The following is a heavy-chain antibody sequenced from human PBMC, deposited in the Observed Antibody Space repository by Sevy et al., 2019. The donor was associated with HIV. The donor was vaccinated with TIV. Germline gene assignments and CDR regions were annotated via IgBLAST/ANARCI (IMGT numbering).Heavy chain of an antibody. Sequence: GGSLRLSCAASGFSFSSYWMRWVRQAPGKVLEWVANMKQDGSEKYCVDSVKGRFTNSRDDAKNSLYLQMNSLRVEDTAVYYCARVGSAPKEDSGYEDALDIWGQGTMVTVSS. CDR2: MKQDGSEK. V-gene: IGHV3-7*01. D-gene: IGHD5-12*01. CDR1: GFSFSSYW. CDR3: ARVGSAPKEDSGYEDALDI. J-gene: IGHJ3*02.